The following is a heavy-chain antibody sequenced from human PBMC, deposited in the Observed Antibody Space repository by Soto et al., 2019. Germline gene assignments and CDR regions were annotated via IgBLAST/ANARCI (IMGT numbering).Heavy chain of an antibody. CDR1: GGSISSNTYY. Sequence: QLQLQESGPGLVKPSETLSLTCTVSGGSISSNTYYWGWIRQPPGKGLEWIGSIYYSGNTSYNPSLKSRVTISVDTSKTQFSLKLSSVTAADTAVYYCAIHIAVAVSEYFQHWGQGTLVTVSS. V-gene: IGHV4-39*01. CDR3: AIHIAVAVSEYFQH. J-gene: IGHJ1*01. CDR2: IYYSGNT. D-gene: IGHD6-19*01.